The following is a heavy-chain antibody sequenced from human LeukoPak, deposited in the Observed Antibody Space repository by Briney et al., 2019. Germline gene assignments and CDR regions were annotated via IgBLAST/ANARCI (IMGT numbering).Heavy chain of an antibody. Sequence: SETLSLTCTVSGGSISSGSHYWSWIRQPAGKGLEWIGRIYTSGSTNYNPSLKSRVTISVDTSKNQFSLKLISVTAADTAVYYCAREYGDHLFDYWGQGTLVTVSS. V-gene: IGHV4-61*02. D-gene: IGHD4-17*01. CDR3: AREYGDHLFDY. J-gene: IGHJ4*02. CDR1: GGSISSGSHY. CDR2: IYTSGST.